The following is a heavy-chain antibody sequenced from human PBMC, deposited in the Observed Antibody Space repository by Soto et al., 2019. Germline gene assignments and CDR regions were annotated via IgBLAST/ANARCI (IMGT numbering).Heavy chain of an antibody. D-gene: IGHD6-6*01. V-gene: IGHV3-23*01. CDR2: LSGGGGST. Sequence: GGSLRLSCAASGFTFGAFAMAWVRQRPGNGLEWVSSLSGGGGSTYYNNSVRGRFTISRDNSNSTLFLQMNNLRAEDTAVYYCARFLPSARGVFDYWGQGTRVTVSS. CDR3: ARFLPSARGVFDY. CDR1: GFTFGAFA. J-gene: IGHJ4*02.